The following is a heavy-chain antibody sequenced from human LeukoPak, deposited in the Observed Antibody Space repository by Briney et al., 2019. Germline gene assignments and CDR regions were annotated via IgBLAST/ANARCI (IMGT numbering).Heavy chain of an antibody. CDR1: GFTFSIYG. J-gene: IGHJ3*02. CDR3: AKDPIAVAGTRGAFDI. D-gene: IGHD6-19*01. Sequence: PGGSLRLSCAASGFTFSIYGMHWVRQAPGKGLEWVAFIRYDGSNKYYADSVKGRFTISRDNAKNSLYLQMSSLRAEDTAVYYCAKDPIAVAGTRGAFDIWGQGTMVTVSS. V-gene: IGHV3-30*02. CDR2: IRYDGSNK.